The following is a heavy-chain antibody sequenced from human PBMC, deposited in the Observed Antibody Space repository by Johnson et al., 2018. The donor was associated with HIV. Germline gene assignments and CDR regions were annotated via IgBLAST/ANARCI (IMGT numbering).Heavy chain of an antibody. CDR3: ARGVRDSSGYPFAFDI. V-gene: IGHV3-20*04. CDR2: INWNGGST. CDR1: RFTFDDYG. J-gene: IGHJ3*02. Sequence: EVQLVESGGGLVQPGGSLRLSCAASRFTFDDYGMSWVRQAPGKGLEWVSGINWNGGSTGYADSVKGRFTISRDNAKNSLYVQMNSLRAEDTALSYCARGVRDSSGYPFAFDIWGQGTMVIVPS. D-gene: IGHD3-22*01.